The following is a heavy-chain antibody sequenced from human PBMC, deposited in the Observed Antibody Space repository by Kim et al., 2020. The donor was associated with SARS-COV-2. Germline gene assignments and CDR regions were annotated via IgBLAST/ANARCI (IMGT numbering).Heavy chain of an antibody. Sequence: SETLSLTCAVYGGSFSGYYWSWIRQPPGKGLEWIGEINHSGSTNYNPSLKSRVTISVDTSKNQFSLKLSSVTAADTAVYYCARVGGLGYYGMDVWGQGTTVTVSS. CDR3: ARVGGLGYYGMDV. D-gene: IGHD3-16*01. CDR1: GGSFSGYY. CDR2: INHSGST. V-gene: IGHV4-34*01. J-gene: IGHJ6*02.